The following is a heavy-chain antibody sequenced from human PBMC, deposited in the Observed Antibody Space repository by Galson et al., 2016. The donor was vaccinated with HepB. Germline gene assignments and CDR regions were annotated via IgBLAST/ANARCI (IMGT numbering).Heavy chain of an antibody. V-gene: IGHV4/OR15-8*02. D-gene: IGHD3-16*02. Sequence: ETLSLTCGVSSGSISNSNWWSWVRQAPGKGLEWIGEVSNVGNTHFNPSLANRVSMSFDMSTSESSLKLHSVTAADKAMYFCTRESGAIVPFGYWGQGVLVTISS. CDR1: SGSISNSNW. CDR3: TRESGAIVPFGY. J-gene: IGHJ4*02. CDR2: VSNVGNT.